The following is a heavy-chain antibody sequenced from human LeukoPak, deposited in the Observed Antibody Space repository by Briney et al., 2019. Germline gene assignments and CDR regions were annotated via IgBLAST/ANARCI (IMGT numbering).Heavy chain of an antibody. CDR2: INHSGST. D-gene: IGHD3-3*01. Sequence: SETLSLTCTVSGGSISSYYWSWIRQPPGKGLEWIGEINHSGSTNYNPSLKSRVTISVDTSKNQFSLKLSSVTAADTAVYYCARGHARYDFWSGYSRGDWFDPWGQGTLVTVSS. CDR3: ARGHARYDFWSGYSRGDWFDP. J-gene: IGHJ5*02. V-gene: IGHV4-34*01. CDR1: GGSISSYY.